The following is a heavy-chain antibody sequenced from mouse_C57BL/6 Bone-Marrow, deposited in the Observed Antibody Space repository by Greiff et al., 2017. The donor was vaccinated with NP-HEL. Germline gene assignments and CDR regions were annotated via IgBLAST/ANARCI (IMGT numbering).Heavy chain of an antibody. CDR1: GYTFTSYW. Sequence: QVQLQQPGAELVKPGASVKMSCKASGYTFTSYWITWVKQRPGQGLEWIGDIYPGSGSTYYNETFKSKATLTVDKSSSTAYMQLSSLTSEDSAVYYCAREGITTGVADYGGQGTTLTVSS. CDR3: AREGITTGVADY. J-gene: IGHJ2*01. V-gene: IGHV1-55*01. D-gene: IGHD1-1*01. CDR2: IYPGSGST.